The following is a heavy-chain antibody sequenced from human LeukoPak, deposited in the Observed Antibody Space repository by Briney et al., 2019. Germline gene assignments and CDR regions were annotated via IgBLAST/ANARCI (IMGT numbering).Heavy chain of an antibody. CDR1: GFTFSIYE. J-gene: IGHJ4*02. CDR2: ISSTGSTI. Sequence: PGGSLRLSCAASGFTFSIYEMNWVRQAPGKGLEWISYISSTGSTIYYADSVKGRFTISRDNSRNTLYLQMNNLRAEDTAVYYCAKDSRHLSSTRGGLKESRGGFSDYWGQGTLVTVSS. D-gene: IGHD6-13*01. CDR3: AKDSRHLSSTRGGLKESRGGFSDY. V-gene: IGHV3-48*03.